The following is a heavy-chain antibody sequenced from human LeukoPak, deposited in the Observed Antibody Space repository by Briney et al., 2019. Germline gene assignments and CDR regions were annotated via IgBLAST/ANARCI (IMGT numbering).Heavy chain of an antibody. Sequence: SETLSLTCTVSGGSISSYYWNWIRQPPGKGLEWIGYISYTGSTNYNPSLKSRVTVSVDTSKNQFSLKLSSVTAADTAVYYCARGPVAVAGRVFDIWGQGTMVTVSS. CDR2: ISYTGST. J-gene: IGHJ3*02. CDR3: ARGPVAVAGRVFDI. D-gene: IGHD6-19*01. V-gene: IGHV4-59*01. CDR1: GGSISSYY.